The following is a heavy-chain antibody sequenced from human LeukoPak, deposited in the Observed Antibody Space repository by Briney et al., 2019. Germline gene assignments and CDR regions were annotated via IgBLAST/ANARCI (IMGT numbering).Heavy chain of an antibody. CDR3: AKDGRYCSSTSCYAGHGWFDH. V-gene: IGHV3-23*01. J-gene: IGHJ5*02. D-gene: IGHD2-2*01. CDR1: GFTFSSYA. Sequence: GGSLRLSCAASGFTFSSYAMSWVRQAPGKGLEWVSAISGSGGSTYYADSVKGRFTISRDNSKNTLYLQMNSLRAEDTAVYYCAKDGRYCSSTSCYAGHGWFDHWGQGTLVTVSS. CDR2: ISGSGGST.